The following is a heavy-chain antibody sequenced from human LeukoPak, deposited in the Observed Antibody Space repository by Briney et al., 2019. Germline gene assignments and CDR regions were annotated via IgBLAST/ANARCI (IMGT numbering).Heavy chain of an antibody. Sequence: GRSLRLSCAASGFTFSTYAMHWVRQGPGKGLEWVAVISYDGSNKYYADSVKGRFTISRDNSKNTLYLQMNSLRAEDTAVYYCARDRDYYDSSGSFDYWGQGTLVTVSS. CDR1: GFTFSTYA. J-gene: IGHJ4*02. CDR2: ISYDGSNK. D-gene: IGHD3-22*01. CDR3: ARDRDYYDSSGSFDY. V-gene: IGHV3-30-3*01.